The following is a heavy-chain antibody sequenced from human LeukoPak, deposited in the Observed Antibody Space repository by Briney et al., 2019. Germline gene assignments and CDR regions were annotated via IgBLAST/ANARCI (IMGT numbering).Heavy chain of an antibody. J-gene: IGHJ4*02. CDR2: ISGSGGST. CDR3: AKVYLFNDYEGGYFDY. CDR1: GFTFSSYA. D-gene: IGHD4-17*01. Sequence: GGSLRLSCAASGFTFSSYAMSWVRQAPGKGLEWVSAISGSGGSTYYADSVKGRFTISRDNSKNTLYLHMNSLRAEDTAVYYCAKVYLFNDYEGGYFDYWGQGTLVTVSS. V-gene: IGHV3-23*01.